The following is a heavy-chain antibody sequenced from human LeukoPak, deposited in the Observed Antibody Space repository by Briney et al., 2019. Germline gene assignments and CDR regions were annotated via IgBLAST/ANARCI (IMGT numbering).Heavy chain of an antibody. V-gene: IGHV3-74*01. CDR3: ARGNAHAFDI. Sequence: GALRLSCAASGFTFSSYWMHWVRQAPGKGLVWVSRINSGGSSTSYADSVKGRFTISRDNAKNTLYLQINSLRAEDTAVYYCARGNAHAFDIWGQGTMVTVSS. D-gene: IGHD1-1*01. CDR2: INSGGSST. CDR1: GFTFSSYW. J-gene: IGHJ3*02.